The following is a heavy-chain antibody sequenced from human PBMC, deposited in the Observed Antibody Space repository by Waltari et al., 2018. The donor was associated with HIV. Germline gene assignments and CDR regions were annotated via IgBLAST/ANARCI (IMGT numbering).Heavy chain of an antibody. J-gene: IGHJ6*02. CDR2: LYSKWNT. CDR1: GFTVDSHY. Sequence: EVQLVESGGNLTQPGGSLILSCAASGFTVDSHYMIWVRQAPGKGLEWVSVLYSKWNTNYVDSVKGRFTIFRDNSKNTLYLQMNTLRAEDTAVYYCARMQRSYGSEQSRYFYFGIDVWGQGTSVIVSS. CDR3: ARMQRSYGSEQSRYFYFGIDV. V-gene: IGHV3-53*01. D-gene: IGHD3-10*01.